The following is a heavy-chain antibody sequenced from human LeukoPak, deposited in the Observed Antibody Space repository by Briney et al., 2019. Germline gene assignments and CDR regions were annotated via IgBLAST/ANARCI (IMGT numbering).Heavy chain of an antibody. V-gene: IGHV4-59*01. CDR3: ARDSDHCSGSSCYSGWFDP. CDR2: IYYSGST. D-gene: IGHD2-15*01. CDR1: GGSISSYY. Sequence: SETLSLTCTVSGGSISSYYWSWIRQPPGKGLEWIGYIYYSGSTNYNPSLKSRVTISVDTSKNQFSLKLSSVTGADTAVYYCARDSDHCSGSSCYSGWFDPWGQGTLVTVSS. J-gene: IGHJ5*02.